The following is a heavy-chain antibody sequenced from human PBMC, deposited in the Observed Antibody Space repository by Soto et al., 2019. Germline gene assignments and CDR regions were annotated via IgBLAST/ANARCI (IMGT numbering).Heavy chain of an antibody. CDR3: ARQPFYDFWSGSSGLNWFDP. J-gene: IGHJ5*02. V-gene: IGHV1-18*01. CDR1: GYTFTSYG. CDR2: ISAYNGNT. D-gene: IGHD3-3*01. Sequence: ASVKVSCKASGYTFTSYGISWVRQAPGQGLEWMGWISAYNGNTNYAQKLQGRVTMTTDTSTSTAYMELRSLRSDDTAVYYCARQPFYDFWSGSSGLNWFDPWGQGTLVTVSS.